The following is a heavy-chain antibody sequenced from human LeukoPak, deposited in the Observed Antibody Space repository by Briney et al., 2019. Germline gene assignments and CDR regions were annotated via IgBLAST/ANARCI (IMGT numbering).Heavy chain of an antibody. J-gene: IGHJ5*01. CDR2: INSEGSST. CDR3: ARDPAPQGWFDS. CDR1: GFTLSTYW. Sequence: GGSLRLSCAASGFTLSTYWMHWVRQAPGKGLVWISRINSEGSSTTYADSVKGRFTISRDNAKNILYLQMNSLRAEDTAVYHCARDPAPQGWFDSWGQGTLVTVSS. V-gene: IGHV3-74*01.